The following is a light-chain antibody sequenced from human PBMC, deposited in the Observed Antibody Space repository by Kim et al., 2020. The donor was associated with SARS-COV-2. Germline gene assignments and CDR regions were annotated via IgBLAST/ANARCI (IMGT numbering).Light chain of an antibody. Sequence: DIELTQSPSSLSSSVGERATLSCRAGQTVSNYLGWYQQNPGKAPKLLIYDASNMHSGIPARFSGSGSGTEFTLTISSLQPEDFAIYYCQQRNTWPLTFGPGTRVDIK. CDR1: QTVSNY. V-gene: IGKV3-11*01. CDR2: DAS. J-gene: IGKJ3*01. CDR3: QQRNTWPLT.